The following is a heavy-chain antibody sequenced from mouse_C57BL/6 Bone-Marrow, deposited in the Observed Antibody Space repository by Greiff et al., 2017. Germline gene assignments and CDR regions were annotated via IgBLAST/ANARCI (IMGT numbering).Heavy chain of an antibody. CDR2: INPGSGGT. Sequence: QVQLQQSGAELVRPGTSVKVSCKASGYAFTNYLIEWVKQRPGQGLEWIGVINPGSGGTNYNEKFKGKATLTADKSSSTAYMQLSSLTSEDSAVYFCARKAGCFDYWGQGTTLTVSA. D-gene: IGHD3-2*02. CDR1: GYAFTNYL. CDR3: ARKAGCFDY. J-gene: IGHJ2*01. V-gene: IGHV1-54*01.